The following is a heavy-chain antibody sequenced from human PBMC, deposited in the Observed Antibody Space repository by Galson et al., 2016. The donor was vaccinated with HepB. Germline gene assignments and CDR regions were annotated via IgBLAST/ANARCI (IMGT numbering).Heavy chain of an antibody. V-gene: IGHV3-30-3*01. CDR2: ISNDGSNK. J-gene: IGHJ6*04. Sequence: SLRLSCADSGFIFRSYAMNWVRQAPGKGLELLAVISNDGSNKYFADSVKGRFTISRDNSKNTLYLQMNSLRAEDTAVYYCARFIASPWNDYYYYGMDVWGKGTTVTVSS. D-gene: IGHD1-1*01. CDR3: ARFIASPWNDYYYYGMDV. CDR1: GFIFRSYA.